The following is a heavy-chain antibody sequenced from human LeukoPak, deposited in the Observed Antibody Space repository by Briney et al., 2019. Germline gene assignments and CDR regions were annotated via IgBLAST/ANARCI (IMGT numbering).Heavy chain of an antibody. V-gene: IGHV3-11*04. D-gene: IGHD3-22*01. CDR3: ARALQDSGPYFSPGAFDI. Sequence: PGGSLRLSCAASGFTFRNYYLTWIRQAPGKGLEWLSFISASGDRIYESDSVKGRFTISRDNAKNTLNLQMVRLTAEDTAVYYCARALQDSGPYFSPGAFDIWGRGTLVTVSS. CDR2: ISASGDRI. CDR1: GFTFRNYY. J-gene: IGHJ3*02.